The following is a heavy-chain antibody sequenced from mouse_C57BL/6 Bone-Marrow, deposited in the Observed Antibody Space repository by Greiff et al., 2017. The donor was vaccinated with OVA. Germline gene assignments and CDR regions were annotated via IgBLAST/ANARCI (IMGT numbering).Heavy chain of an antibody. CDR1: GYTFTDYN. Sequence: VQLQQSGPELVKPGASVKMSCKASGYTFTDYNMHWVKQSHGKSLEWIGYINPNNGGTSYNQKFKGKATLTVNKSSSTAYIGLRSLTSEDSAVYCCASPHRAWFAYWGQGTLVTVSA. CDR2: INPNNGGT. CDR3: ASPHRAWFAY. J-gene: IGHJ3*01. V-gene: IGHV1-22*01.